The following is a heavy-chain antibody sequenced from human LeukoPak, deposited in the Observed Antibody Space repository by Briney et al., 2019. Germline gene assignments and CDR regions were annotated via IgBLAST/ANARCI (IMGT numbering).Heavy chain of an antibody. CDR3: ARGRELPDY. J-gene: IGHJ4*02. CDR2: IYYSGSTNYGST. Sequence: SETLSLTCSVSGGSISRYYWSWIWQPPGKGLEWIGDIYYSGSTNYGSTNYNPSLKSRVTISVDTSKNQFSLKLSSVTAADTAVYYCARGRELPDYWGQGTLVTVSS. D-gene: IGHD1-26*01. CDR1: GGSISRYY. V-gene: IGHV4-59*01.